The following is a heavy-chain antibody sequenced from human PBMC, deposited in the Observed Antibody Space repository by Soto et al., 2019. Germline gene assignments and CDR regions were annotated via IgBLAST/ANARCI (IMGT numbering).Heavy chain of an antibody. Sequence: EVQLVESGGGLIQPGGSLRLSCAASGFTVSSNYMSWVRQAPGKGLEWVSVIYSGGSTYYADSVKGRFTISRDNSKNTLYLQMNSLRAADTAVYYCARDGYYDFWSGYRVDGMDVWGHGTTVTVSS. V-gene: IGHV3-53*01. J-gene: IGHJ6*02. CDR1: GFTVSSNY. CDR3: ARDGYYDFWSGYRVDGMDV. D-gene: IGHD3-3*01. CDR2: IYSGGST.